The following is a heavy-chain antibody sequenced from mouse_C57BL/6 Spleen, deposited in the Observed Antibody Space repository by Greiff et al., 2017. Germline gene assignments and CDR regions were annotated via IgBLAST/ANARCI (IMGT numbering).Heavy chain of an antibody. Sequence: EVQLQQSGPELVKPGASVKISCKASGYTFTDYYMNWVKQSHGKSLEWIGDINPNNGGTSYNQKFKVKATLTVDTSSSTAYMELRSLTSEDSAVYYSAFITTVPPSMDYWGQGTSVTVSS. CDR3: AFITTVPPSMDY. J-gene: IGHJ4*01. CDR2: INPNNGGT. D-gene: IGHD1-1*01. V-gene: IGHV1-26*01. CDR1: GYTFTDYY.